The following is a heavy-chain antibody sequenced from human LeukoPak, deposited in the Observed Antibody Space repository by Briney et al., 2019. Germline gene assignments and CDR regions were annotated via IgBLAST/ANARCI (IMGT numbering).Heavy chain of an antibody. D-gene: IGHD6-6*01. CDR1: GFTFSSYA. V-gene: IGHV3-23*01. CDR3: ALWYGSSGAFDI. CDR2: ISGSGGST. Sequence: QTGGSLRLSCAASGFTFSSYAMSWVRQAPGKGLEWVSAISGSGGSTYYADSVKGRFTISRDNSKNTLYLQMNSLRAEDTAVYYCALWYGSSGAFDIWGQGTMVTVSS. J-gene: IGHJ3*02.